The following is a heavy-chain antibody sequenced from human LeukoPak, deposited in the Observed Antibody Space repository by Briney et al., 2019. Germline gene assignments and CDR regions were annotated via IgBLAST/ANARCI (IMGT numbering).Heavy chain of an antibody. J-gene: IGHJ6*02. CDR1: GFTVSSNY. Sequence: GGSLRLSCAASGFTVSSNYMSWVRQAPGKGLEWVSGISWNSGSIGYADSVRGRFTISRDNAKNSLYLQMNSLRAEDTALYYCAKVREFRGYYYYGMDVWGQGTTVTVSS. CDR3: AKVREFRGYYYYGMDV. D-gene: IGHD3-10*01. V-gene: IGHV3-9*01. CDR2: ISWNSGSI.